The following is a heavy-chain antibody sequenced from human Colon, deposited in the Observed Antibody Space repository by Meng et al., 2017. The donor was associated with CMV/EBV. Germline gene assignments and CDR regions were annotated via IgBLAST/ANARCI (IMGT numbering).Heavy chain of an antibody. J-gene: IGHJ6*02. Sequence: SETLSLTCTVSGGSISSYYWSWIRQPPGKGLEWIGYIYYSGSTNYNPSLKSRVTISVDTSKNQFSLKLSSVTAADTAAYYCARLRFLEWFPEANGMDVWGQGTTVTVSS. CDR1: GGSISSYY. CDR2: IYYSGST. V-gene: IGHV4-59*01. D-gene: IGHD3-3*01. CDR3: ARLRFLEWFPEANGMDV.